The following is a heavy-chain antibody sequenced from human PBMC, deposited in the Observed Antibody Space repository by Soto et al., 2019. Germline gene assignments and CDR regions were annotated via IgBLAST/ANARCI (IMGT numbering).Heavy chain of an antibody. CDR2: IDNSRST. J-gene: IGHJ4*02. Sequence: QVQLQESGPRLVKPSEILSLTCTVSGGSISTYSWNWIRQPPGKGLEWIGFIDNSRSTNYNRSLSSRLTMSVDTSENQFSLTLSSVTAADTAVYYCARGYDYGRGYFDYWGQGILVTVSS. CDR3: ARGYDYGRGYFDY. D-gene: IGHD4-17*01. V-gene: IGHV4-59*01. CDR1: GGSISTYS.